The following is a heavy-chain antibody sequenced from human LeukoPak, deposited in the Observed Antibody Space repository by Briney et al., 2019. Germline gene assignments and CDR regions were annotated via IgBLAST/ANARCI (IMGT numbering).Heavy chain of an antibody. D-gene: IGHD3-22*01. CDR2: ISAYNGNT. V-gene: IGHV1-18*01. Sequence: ASVKVSCKASGSTFTSYGISWVRQAPGQGLEWMGWISAYNGNTNYAQKLQGRGTMTTDTSTSTAYMELRSLRSDDTAVYYCARGHNYDNAFDIWGQGTMVTVSS. CDR3: ARGHNYDNAFDI. J-gene: IGHJ3*02. CDR1: GSTFTSYG.